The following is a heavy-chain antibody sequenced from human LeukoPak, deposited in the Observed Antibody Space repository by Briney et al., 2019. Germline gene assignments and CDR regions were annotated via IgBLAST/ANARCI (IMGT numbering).Heavy chain of an antibody. CDR1: GYTFTGYY. J-gene: IGHJ5*02. V-gene: IGHV1-2*02. CDR2: INPNSGGT. CDR3: ARSVTAYDNWFDP. D-gene: IGHD5-18*01. Sequence: ASVKVSCKASGYTFTGYYMHWVRQAPGQGLEWMGWINPNSGGTNYAQKFQGRVTMTRDTSISTAYMELSRLRSDDTAVYYCARSVTAYDNWFDPWGQGTLVTVSS.